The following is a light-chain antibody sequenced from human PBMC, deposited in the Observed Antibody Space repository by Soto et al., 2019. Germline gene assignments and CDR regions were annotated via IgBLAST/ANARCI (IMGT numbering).Light chain of an antibody. CDR2: GAS. CDR1: QSVSSSY. CDR3: QHRVT. Sequence: EIVLTQSPGTLSLSPGERATLSCRASQSVSSSYLAWYQQKPGQAPRLLIYGASRRATGIPDRFSGSGSGTDFTLTSSRLELEDIAVYYCQHRVTFGQGTKLEIK. V-gene: IGKV3-20*01. J-gene: IGKJ2*01.